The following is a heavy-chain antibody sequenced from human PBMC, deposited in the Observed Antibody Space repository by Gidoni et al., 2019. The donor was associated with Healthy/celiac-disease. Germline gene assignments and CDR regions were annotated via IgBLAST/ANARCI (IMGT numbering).Heavy chain of an antibody. Sequence: QVQLQQSLPGLVTPSQTLSLTCTVSGGSISRGGYSWRWIRQNHGKGLEWIGYIYYSGSTYYNPSLKSRVTIAVDTSKNHVSLKLRSVTAADTAVYYCASIWFGEVGEYYFDYWGQGTLVTVSS. CDR2: IYYSGST. V-gene: IGHV4-31*03. CDR3: ASIWFGEVGEYYFDY. J-gene: IGHJ4*02. CDR1: GGSISRGGYS. D-gene: IGHD3-10*01.